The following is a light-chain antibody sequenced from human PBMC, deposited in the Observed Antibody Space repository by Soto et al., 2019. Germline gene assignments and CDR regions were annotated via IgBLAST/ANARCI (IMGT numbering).Light chain of an antibody. V-gene: IGKV4-1*01. CDR3: QQYYSVPRT. Sequence: DIVMTQSPGSLAVSLGERATINCKSSQTVLYNSNNKNYLVWYQQKPGQPPKLLIYWASTRESGVPDRFSGSGSGTDFTLTISSLQAEDVAVYYCQQYYSVPRTFGQGTKVEIK. CDR1: QTVLYNSNNKNY. J-gene: IGKJ1*01. CDR2: WAS.